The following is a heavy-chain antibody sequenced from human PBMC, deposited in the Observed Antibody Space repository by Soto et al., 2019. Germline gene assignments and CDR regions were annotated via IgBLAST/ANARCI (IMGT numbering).Heavy chain of an antibody. J-gene: IGHJ5*01. D-gene: IGHD3-10*01. V-gene: IGHV1-3*01. CDR2: VTAGKGNT. CDR1: GYTFTAYS. Sequence: ASVKVSCKASGYTFTAYSIHWVRQAPGQRPEWMGWVTAGKGNTDYSQKFQGRVTITRDTYASTVYMELYSLRSEDTAVYYCARENPQQGGRYYDSWGQGTLVTVSS. CDR3: ARENPQQGGRYYDS.